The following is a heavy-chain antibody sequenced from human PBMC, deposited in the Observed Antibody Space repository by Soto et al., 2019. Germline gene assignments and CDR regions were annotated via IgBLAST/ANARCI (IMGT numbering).Heavy chain of an antibody. CDR1: GFTFSSYG. D-gene: IGHD3-10*01. Sequence: QVQLVESGGGVVQPGRSLRLSCAASGFTFSSYGMHWVRQAPGKGLEWVAVIWYDGSNKYYADSVKGRFTISRDNSKNTLYLQMNSLRAEDTAVYYCARDLGSGSYWGRPFDYWGQGTLVTVSS. CDR3: ARDLGSGSYWGRPFDY. CDR2: IWYDGSNK. V-gene: IGHV3-33*01. J-gene: IGHJ4*02.